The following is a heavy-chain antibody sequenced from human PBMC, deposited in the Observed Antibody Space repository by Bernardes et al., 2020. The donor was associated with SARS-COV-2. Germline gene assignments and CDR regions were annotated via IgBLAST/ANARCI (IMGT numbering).Heavy chain of an antibody. D-gene: IGHD3-10*01. V-gene: IGHV4-59*08. J-gene: IGHJ5*02. CDR1: GGSISNYY. Sequence: SETLSLTCTVSGGSISNYYWSWIRQPPGKGLEWIGYIFHNGNTNSNPSLKSRVTISIDTSKSQFSLNLRSVTAADTAVYYCATHYGSGMDPWGQGTLVIVSS. CDR2: IFHNGNT. CDR3: ATHYGSGMDP.